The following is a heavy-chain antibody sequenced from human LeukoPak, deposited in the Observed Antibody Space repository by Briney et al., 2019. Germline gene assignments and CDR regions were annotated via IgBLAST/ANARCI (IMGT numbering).Heavy chain of an antibody. CDR2: INSDGSST. D-gene: IGHD6-13*01. V-gene: IGHV3-74*01. CDR3: ARVGGATAV. Sequence: GSLRLSCVASGFTFSSHWMDWVRPAPGKGLVWVSRINSDGSSTNYADSVKGRFTISRDNAKNTLYLQMNSLRAEDTAVYYCARVGGATAVWGQGTLVTVSS. CDR1: GFTFSSHW. J-gene: IGHJ4*02.